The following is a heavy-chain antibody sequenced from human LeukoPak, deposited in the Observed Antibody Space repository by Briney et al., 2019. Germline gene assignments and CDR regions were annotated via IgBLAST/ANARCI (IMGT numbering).Heavy chain of an antibody. D-gene: IGHD2-15*01. CDR1: GFIFSSYA. CDR2: MSYDGGHK. CDR3: AKGQLVDYGMDV. V-gene: IGHV3-30*18. J-gene: IGHJ6*02. Sequence: GGSLRLSCAASGFIFSSYAMHWVRQAPGKGLEWVAVMSYDGGHKYYADSVKGRFTISRDNSKNTLYLQMNSLRAEDTALYYCAKGQLVDYGMDVWGQGTTVTVSS.